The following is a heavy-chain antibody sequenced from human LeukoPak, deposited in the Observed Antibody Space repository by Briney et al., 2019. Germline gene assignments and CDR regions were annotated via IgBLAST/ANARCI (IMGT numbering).Heavy chain of an antibody. CDR3: ARRRYCSSTSCYTGAAFDI. Sequence: SETLSLTCAVYGGSFSGYYWSWVRQPPGKGLEWSGEINHSGSTKYNPSLKSRVTISVDTSKNQFSLKLSSLTAADTAVYYCARRRYCSSTSCYTGAAFDIWGQGTMVTVSS. J-gene: IGHJ3*02. V-gene: IGHV4-34*01. D-gene: IGHD2-2*02. CDR2: INHSGST. CDR1: GGSFSGYY.